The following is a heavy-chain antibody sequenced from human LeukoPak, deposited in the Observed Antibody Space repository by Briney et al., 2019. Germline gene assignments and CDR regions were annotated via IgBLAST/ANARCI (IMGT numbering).Heavy chain of an antibody. J-gene: IGHJ4*02. CDR1: GAPISQYY. CDR3: VQEGYGGYSEYFFDY. CDR2: IHHTGST. V-gene: IGHV4-59*01. D-gene: IGHD4-23*01. Sequence: SETLCLTCTVSGAPISQYYWNWIRQPPGKGLEWIGYIHHTGSTDCNPSLKSRVTISVDTSINQFALKLTSVSAADTASYYCVQEGYGGYSEYFFDYWGQGTLVTVSS.